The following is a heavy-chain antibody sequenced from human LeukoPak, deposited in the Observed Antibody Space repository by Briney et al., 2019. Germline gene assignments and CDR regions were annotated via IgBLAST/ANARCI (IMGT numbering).Heavy chain of an antibody. D-gene: IGHD6-19*01. CDR2: INAGNGDT. CDR1: GFTFTNYA. Sequence: GASVKVSCKASGFTFTNYAMHWVRQAPGQRLEWMGWINAGNGDTNYSLKFQGRVTITRDTSASTAYMELSSLRSEDTAVYYCARGIGPVAVTFDYWGQGTLVTVSS. V-gene: IGHV1-3*01. J-gene: IGHJ4*02. CDR3: ARGIGPVAVTFDY.